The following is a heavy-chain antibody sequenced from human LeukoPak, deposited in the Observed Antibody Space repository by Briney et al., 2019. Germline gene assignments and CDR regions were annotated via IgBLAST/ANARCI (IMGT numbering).Heavy chain of an antibody. J-gene: IGHJ4*02. CDR2: IKQDGSEK. Sequence: GGSLRLSCAASGFTFSSYWMSWVRQAPGKGLEWVANIKQDGSEKYYVDSVKGRFTISRDNDKNSLYLQMNSLRSEDTAVYYCATSGYSSGWYGYWGQGTLVTVSS. D-gene: IGHD6-19*01. CDR1: GFTFSSYW. CDR3: ATSGYSSGWYGY. V-gene: IGHV3-7*03.